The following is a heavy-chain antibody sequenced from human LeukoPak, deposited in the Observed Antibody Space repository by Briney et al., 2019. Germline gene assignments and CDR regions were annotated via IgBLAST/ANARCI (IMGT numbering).Heavy chain of an antibody. V-gene: IGHV3-21*01. CDR3: AKAPVGPAAIGYYMDV. CDR2: ISSSSSYI. CDR1: GFTFSSYS. Sequence: GGSLRLSCAASGFTFSSYSMNWVRQAPGKGLEWVSSISSSSSYIYYADSVKGRFTISRDNSKNTLYLQMNSLRAEDTAVYYCAKAPVGPAAIGYYMDVWGKGTTVTVSS. D-gene: IGHD2-2*01. J-gene: IGHJ6*03.